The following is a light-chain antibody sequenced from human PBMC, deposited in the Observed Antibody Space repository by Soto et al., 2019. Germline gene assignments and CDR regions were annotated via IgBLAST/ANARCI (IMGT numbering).Light chain of an antibody. CDR1: QSISSW. J-gene: IGKJ1*01. V-gene: IGKV1-5*03. CDR2: KAS. Sequence: DTQMTQSPSTLSAYVGDRVTITCRASQSISSWLAWYQQKPGKAPKLLIYKASSLESGVPSRFSGSGSETEFTLTISSLQPDDFATYYCQQYNRYRTFGQGTKVEIK. CDR3: QQYNRYRT.